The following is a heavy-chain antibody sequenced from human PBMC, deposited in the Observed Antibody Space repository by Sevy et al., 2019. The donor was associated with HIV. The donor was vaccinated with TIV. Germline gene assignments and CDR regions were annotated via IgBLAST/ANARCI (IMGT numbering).Heavy chain of an antibody. V-gene: IGHV3-30*18. J-gene: IGHJ4*02. CDR3: AKDQEHYYDSSGYYYEGGSLDY. CDR2: ISYDGSNK. D-gene: IGHD3-22*01. CDR1: GFTFSSYG. Sequence: GGSLRLSYAASGFTFSSYGMHWVRQAPGKGLEWVAVISYDGSNKYYADSVKGRFTISRDNSKNTLYLQMNSLRAEDTAVYYCAKDQEHYYDSSGYYYEGGSLDYWGQGTLVTVSS.